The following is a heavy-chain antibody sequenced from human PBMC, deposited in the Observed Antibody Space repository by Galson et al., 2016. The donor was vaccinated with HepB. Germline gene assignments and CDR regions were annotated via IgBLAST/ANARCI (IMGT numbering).Heavy chain of an antibody. CDR3: ARVYLTIAAAGTSY. CDR2: IDQDGSEK. CDR1: GFTFSSYW. D-gene: IGHD6-13*01. V-gene: IGHV3-7*01. Sequence: SLRLSCAASGFTFSSYWMSWVRQAPGKGLEWVANIDQDGSEKYHVDSVKGRFTISRDNAKNSLYLQMNSLRAEDTAVYYCARVYLTIAAAGTSYWGQGTLVTVSS. J-gene: IGHJ4*02.